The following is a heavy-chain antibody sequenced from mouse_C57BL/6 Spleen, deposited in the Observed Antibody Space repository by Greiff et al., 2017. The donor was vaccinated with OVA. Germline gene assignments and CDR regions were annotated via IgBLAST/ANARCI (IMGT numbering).Heavy chain of an antibody. CDR1: GYTFTSYW. J-gene: IGHJ3*01. Sequence: QVHVKQPGAELVKPGASVKMSCKASGYTFTSYWITWVKQRPGQGLEWIGDIYPGSGSTNYNEKFKSKATLTVDTSSSTAYMQLSSLTSEDSAVYYCARSGYGSSLFAYWGQGTLVTVSA. CDR3: ARSGYGSSLFAY. V-gene: IGHV1-55*01. CDR2: IYPGSGST. D-gene: IGHD1-1*01.